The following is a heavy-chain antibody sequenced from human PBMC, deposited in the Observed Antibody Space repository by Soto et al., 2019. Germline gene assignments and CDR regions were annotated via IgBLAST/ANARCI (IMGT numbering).Heavy chain of an antibody. CDR3: ARQWGGTSCTSGPCPYNWCDP. CDR2: IYWDDDK. V-gene: IGHV2-5*08. Sequence: QLTLKESGPALVKPTQTLTLTCDISGFSLTTSGMAVGWFCQPPVHALEWQALIYWDDDKRYNPSPVDRLTITKVTSKSQVVLTLTNREPLDTGTYFCARQWGGTSCTSGPCPYNWCDPWGQGTRVTVSS. J-gene: IGHJ5*02. CDR1: GFSLTTSGMA. D-gene: IGHD2-8*01.